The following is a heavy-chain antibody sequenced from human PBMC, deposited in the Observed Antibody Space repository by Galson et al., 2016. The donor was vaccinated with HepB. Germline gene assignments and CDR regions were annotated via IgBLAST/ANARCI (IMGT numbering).Heavy chain of an antibody. CDR1: GFTLRDNY. CDR2: LYSGGAT. Sequence: SLRLSCAVSGFTLRDNYINWVRQAPGKGLEWVSVLYSGGATYYADSVRGRFTISSDNSNRLSLQMNSLKADDTAVYFCARIPTDSYLWYLDLWGRGTLVTVSS. V-gene: IGHV3-53*05. D-gene: IGHD1-26*01. CDR3: ARIPTDSYLWYLDL. J-gene: IGHJ2*01.